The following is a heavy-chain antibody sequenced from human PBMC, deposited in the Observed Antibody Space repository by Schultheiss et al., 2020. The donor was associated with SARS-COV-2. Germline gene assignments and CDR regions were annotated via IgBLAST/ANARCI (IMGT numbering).Heavy chain of an antibody. J-gene: IGHJ4*02. D-gene: IGHD3-22*01. Sequence: GGSLRLSCAASGFTFSKAWMTWVRQAPGKGLEWVGRIKSKSNGGTRDYAAHVKGRFTISRDDSKNTLYLQMNSLKTEDTDVYYCTTVVYDSSGFDYWGQGILVTVSS. V-gene: IGHV3-15*01. CDR1: GFTFSKAW. CDR2: IKSKSNGGTR. CDR3: TTVVYDSSGFDY.